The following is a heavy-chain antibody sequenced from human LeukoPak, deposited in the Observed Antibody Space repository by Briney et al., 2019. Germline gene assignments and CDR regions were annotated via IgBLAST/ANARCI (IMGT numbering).Heavy chain of an antibody. Sequence: PSETLSLTCTVSGGSISSSGFYWGWIRQPPGKGLEWIGTIYYSGGTYYNPSLKSRVTISVDTSENQFSLKLSSVTAADTAVYYCARGGSGTYYHYWGQGTLVTVSS. D-gene: IGHD1-26*01. CDR1: GGSISSSGFY. J-gene: IGHJ4*02. CDR3: ARGGSGTYYHY. CDR2: IYYSGGT. V-gene: IGHV4-39*07.